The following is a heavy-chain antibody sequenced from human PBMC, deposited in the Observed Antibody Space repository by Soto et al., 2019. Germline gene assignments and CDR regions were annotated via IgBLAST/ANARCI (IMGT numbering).Heavy chain of an antibody. D-gene: IGHD3-22*01. CDR2: ITNSSGYI. J-gene: IGHJ4*02. CDR3: VRDGRTLDSSGYIEY. CDR1: AFTFNGYS. V-gene: IGHV3-21*01. Sequence: LTQSYTASAFTFNGYSMNWVRLSPGKGLELGSSITNSSGYIYYAGSVKGRFTISRENAKHSLYLQVNSLRAEDTAVYDCVRDGRTLDSSGYIEYWGQGTLVNVS.